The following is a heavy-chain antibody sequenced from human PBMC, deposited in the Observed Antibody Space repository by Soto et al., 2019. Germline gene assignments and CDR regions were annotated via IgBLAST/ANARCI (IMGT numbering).Heavy chain of an antibody. CDR1: GYTFTSYA. CDR3: ARDRSYYYGSGKLVGMDV. CDR2: INAGNGNT. Sequence: QVQLVQSGAEVKKPGASVKVSCKASGYTFTSYAMHWVRQAPGQRLEWMGWINAGNGNTKYSQKFQGRVTITRDTSARTAYMELSSLRSEDTAVYYCARDRSYYYGSGKLVGMDVWGQGTTVTVSS. D-gene: IGHD3-10*01. V-gene: IGHV1-3*01. J-gene: IGHJ6*02.